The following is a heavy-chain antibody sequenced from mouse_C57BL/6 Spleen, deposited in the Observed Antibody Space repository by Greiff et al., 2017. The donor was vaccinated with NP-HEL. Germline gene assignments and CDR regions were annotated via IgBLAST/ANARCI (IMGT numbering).Heavy chain of an antibody. CDR1: GYTFTSYW. CDR2: IDPSDSYT. J-gene: IGHJ2*01. D-gene: IGHD2-3*01. CDR3: ARGGGYDLDY. Sequence: QVQLQQSGAELVMPGASVKLSCKASGYTFTSYWMHWVKQRPGQGLEWIGEIDPSDSYTNYNQKFKGKSTLTVDKSSSTAYMQLSSLTSEDSAVYYCARGGGYDLDYWGQGTTLTVSS. V-gene: IGHV1-69*01.